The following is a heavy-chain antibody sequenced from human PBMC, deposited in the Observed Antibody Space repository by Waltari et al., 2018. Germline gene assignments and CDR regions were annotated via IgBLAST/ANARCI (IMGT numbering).Heavy chain of an antibody. CDR2: IKYDGSEK. J-gene: IGHJ4*02. Sequence: EVQLVESGGGLVQPGGSLRLSCAASGFTFSTYWMNWVRQAPGKGLEWVAKIKYDGSEKYYADSVKGRFTISRDNAKNSLYLQMSSLRVEDTAVYYCLLCSEVTAATGFFDYWGQGALVIVSS. V-gene: IGHV3-7*01. CDR1: GFTFSTYW. CDR3: LLCSEVTAATGFFDY. D-gene: IGHD2-2*01.